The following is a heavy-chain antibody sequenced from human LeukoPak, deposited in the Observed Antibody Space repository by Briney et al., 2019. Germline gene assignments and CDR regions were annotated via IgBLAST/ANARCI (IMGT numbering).Heavy chain of an antibody. V-gene: IGHV4-59*01. J-gene: IGHJ6*03. CDR3: ARDRANYYDSSGYYYVFYMDV. CDR2: IYYSGST. D-gene: IGHD3-22*01. Sequence: SETLSLTCTVSGGSISSYYWSWIQQPPGKGLEWIGYIYYSGSTNYNPSLKSRVTISVDTSKNQFSLKLSSVTAADTAVYYCARDRANYYDSSGYYYVFYMDVWGKGTTVTVSS. CDR1: GGSISSYY.